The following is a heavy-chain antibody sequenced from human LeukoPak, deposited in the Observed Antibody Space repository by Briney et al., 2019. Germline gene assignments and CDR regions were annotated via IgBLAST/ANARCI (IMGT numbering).Heavy chain of an antibody. CDR1: GFTFSSYG. Sequence: PGGSLRLSCAASGFTFSSYGMHWVRQAPGKGLEWVAVIWYDGSNKYYADSVKGRFTISRDNSKNTLYLQMNSLRAEDTAVYYCARDRQRLVSYWFDPWGQGTLVTVSS. J-gene: IGHJ5*02. D-gene: IGHD6-13*01. V-gene: IGHV3-33*01. CDR3: ARDRQRLVSYWFDP. CDR2: IWYDGSNK.